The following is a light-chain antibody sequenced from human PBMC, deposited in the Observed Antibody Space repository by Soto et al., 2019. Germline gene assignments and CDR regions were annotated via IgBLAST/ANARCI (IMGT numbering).Light chain of an antibody. CDR3: SSYTSSNTQV. V-gene: IGLV2-14*01. J-gene: IGLJ1*01. CDR2: EVS. CDR1: SSDVGAYRY. Sequence: QSALTQPASVSGSPGQSITISCTGTSSDVGAYRYVSWYLQHSGKAPTLIIYEVSNRPSGVSDRFSGSKSGNTASLTISGLQAEDEADYYCSSYTSSNTQVFGTGTKVTVL.